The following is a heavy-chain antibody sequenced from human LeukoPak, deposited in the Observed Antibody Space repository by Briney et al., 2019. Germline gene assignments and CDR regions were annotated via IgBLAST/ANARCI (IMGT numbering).Heavy chain of an antibody. Sequence: SETLSLTCSVSGGSISSNYWSWIRQPAGRDLEWIGRSFVTGSTNYNPSLKSRVTMSVDTSKNQFSLNLGSVTAADTAVYYCARSRAYRDAFDIWGQGTMVTVSS. V-gene: IGHV4-4*07. J-gene: IGHJ3*02. CDR2: SFVTGST. CDR1: GGSISSNY. CDR3: ARSRAYRDAFDI.